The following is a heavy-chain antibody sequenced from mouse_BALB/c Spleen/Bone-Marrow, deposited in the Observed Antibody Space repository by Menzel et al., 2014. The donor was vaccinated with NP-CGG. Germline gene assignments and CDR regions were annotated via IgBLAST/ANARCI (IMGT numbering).Heavy chain of an antibody. CDR1: GYTFTSYW. CDR3: TSSGGYAIDY. V-gene: IGHV1S126*01. D-gene: IGHD2-2*01. CDR2: IYPSDSHT. Sequence: VQLQQSGAELVRPGPSLKMSCKASGYTFTSYWVNWVKQRPGQGLEWIGNIYPSDSHTNYIRKFKDKATLHGEIYSTINNIQLNSAASEDSSFYCDTSSGGYAIDYWGQGTSVTVSS. J-gene: IGHJ2*02.